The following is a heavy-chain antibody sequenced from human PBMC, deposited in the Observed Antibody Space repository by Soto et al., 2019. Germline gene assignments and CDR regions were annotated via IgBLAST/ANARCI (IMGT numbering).Heavy chain of an antibody. CDR2: INGYNGNT. D-gene: IGHD3-22*01. CDR1: GYTFTSYG. CDR3: ARVRGYDSSGYSPL. J-gene: IGHJ4*02. Sequence: QIQQVQSGAEVKKPGASVKVSCKASGYTFTSYGISWVRQAPGQGLEWMGWINGYNGNTNYAQKLQGRVTMTTDTSTTTAYMELRSLRSDDTAVYFCARVRGYDSSGYSPLWGQGTLVTVSS. V-gene: IGHV1-18*01.